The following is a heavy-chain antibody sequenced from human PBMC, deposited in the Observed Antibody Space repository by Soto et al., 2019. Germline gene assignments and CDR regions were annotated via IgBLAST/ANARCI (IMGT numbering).Heavy chain of an antibody. CDR1: GGTFSSYA. Sequence: SVKVSCKASGGTFSSYAISWVRQAPGQGLEWMGGIIPIFGTANYAQKFQGRVTITADKSTSTAYMELSSLRSEDTAVYYCARSTVTTTSHYYYYGMDVWGQGTTVTASS. D-gene: IGHD4-4*01. CDR2: IIPIFGTA. J-gene: IGHJ6*02. CDR3: ARSTVTTTSHYYYYGMDV. V-gene: IGHV1-69*06.